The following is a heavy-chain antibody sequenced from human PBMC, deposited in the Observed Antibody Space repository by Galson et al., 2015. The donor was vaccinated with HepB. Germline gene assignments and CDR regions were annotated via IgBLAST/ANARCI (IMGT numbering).Heavy chain of an antibody. J-gene: IGHJ4*02. D-gene: IGHD1-26*01. CDR1: RYTFTGYY. Sequence: SVKVSCKASRYTFTGYYMHWVRQAPGQGLEWMGWINPNSGGTNYAQKFQGRVTMTRDTSISTAYMELSRLRSDDTAVYYCARLPSWDDSTDTGYWGQGTLVTVSS. CDR3: ARLPSWDDSTDTGY. V-gene: IGHV1-2*02. CDR2: INPNSGGT.